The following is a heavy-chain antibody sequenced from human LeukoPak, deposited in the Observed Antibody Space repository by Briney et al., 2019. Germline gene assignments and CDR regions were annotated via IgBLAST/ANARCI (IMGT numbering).Heavy chain of an antibody. Sequence: PGGSLRLSCTASGFTFGDYAMSWVRQAPGKGLEGVSFIRSKAYGGTTEYAASVKGRFTISRDDSKSIAYLQMNSLETEDTAVYYCTRVSLVAASVFFDYWGQGTLVTVSS. J-gene: IGHJ4*02. D-gene: IGHD2-15*01. V-gene: IGHV3-49*04. CDR1: GFTFGDYA. CDR3: TRVSLVAASVFFDY. CDR2: IRSKAYGGTT.